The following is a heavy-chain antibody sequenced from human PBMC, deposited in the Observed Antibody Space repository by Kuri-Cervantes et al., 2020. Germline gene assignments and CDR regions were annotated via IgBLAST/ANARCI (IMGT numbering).Heavy chain of an antibody. J-gene: IGHJ5*02. CDR1: GFTFSDYY. D-gene: IGHD7-27*01. CDR3: AKGPSDSHYWGLDP. Sequence: GESLKISCAASGFTFSDYYMSWIRQAPGKGLEWVSYISSSGSTIYYADSVKGRFTISRDNAKNSLYLQMNSLRAEDTAVYYCAKGPSDSHYWGLDPWGQGALVTVSS. V-gene: IGHV3-11*01. CDR2: ISSSGSTI.